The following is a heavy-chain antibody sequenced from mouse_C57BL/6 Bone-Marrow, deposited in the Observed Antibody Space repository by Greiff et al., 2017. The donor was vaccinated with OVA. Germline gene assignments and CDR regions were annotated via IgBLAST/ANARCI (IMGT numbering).Heavy chain of an antibody. J-gene: IGHJ4*01. D-gene: IGHD2-3*01. CDR2: LSSGGGNI. Sequence: EVQLVESGAGLVKPGASLKLSCAASGFTFSSYAMSWVRQTPEQGLEWVAYLSSGGGNIYYADTVKGRFTISTDNARNTLYLQMSSLKSEDTAMYYCTRDGYYALDYWGQGTSVTVSS. V-gene: IGHV5-9-1*02. CDR1: GFTFSSYA. CDR3: TRDGYYALDY.